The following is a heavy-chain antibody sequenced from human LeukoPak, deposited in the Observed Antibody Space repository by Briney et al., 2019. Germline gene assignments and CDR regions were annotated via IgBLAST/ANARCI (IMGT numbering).Heavy chain of an antibody. CDR3: AIKRATATKPRGFGL. CDR2: ISASGGST. CDR1: GLTFSTYA. D-gene: IGHD2-15*01. J-gene: IGHJ4*02. Sequence: PGGSLRLSCAASGLTFSTYAMSWVRQAPGKGLEWVSGISASGGSTYYADSVKGRLTISRDTSKNTLYLQMNSLRAEDTAVYHCAIKRATATKPRGFGLWGQGTLGTGSS. V-gene: IGHV3-23*01.